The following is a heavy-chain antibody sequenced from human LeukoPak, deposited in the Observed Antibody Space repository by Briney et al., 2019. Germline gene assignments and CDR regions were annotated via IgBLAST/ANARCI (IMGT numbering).Heavy chain of an antibody. Sequence: ASVKVSCKASGYTFTGYYMHWVRQAPGQGLEWMGWINPNSGGTNYAQKFQGWVTMTRDMSISTAYMELSRLRSDDTAVYYCARGIGITMVRDSETNYLNSDYWGQGTLVTASS. V-gene: IGHV1-2*04. D-gene: IGHD3-10*01. CDR3: ARGIGITMVRDSETNYLNSDY. J-gene: IGHJ4*02. CDR1: GYTFTGYY. CDR2: INPNSGGT.